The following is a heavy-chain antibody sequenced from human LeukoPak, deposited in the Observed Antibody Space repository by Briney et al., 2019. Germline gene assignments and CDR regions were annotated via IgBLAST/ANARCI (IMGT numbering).Heavy chain of an antibody. CDR3: ARDDVDTAMVTRRYYYYGLDV. CDR2: ITPILGIT. CDR1: GGTFSSYT. V-gene: IGHV1-69*04. D-gene: IGHD5-18*01. Sequence: GASLKLSCTASGGTFSSYTISWVRQAPGQGLEWVGIITPILGITNYAQTFQGRVTITTDKSTSTAYMELSSLRSEDTAVYYCARDDVDTAMVTRRYYYYGLDVWGQGATVTVSS. J-gene: IGHJ6*02.